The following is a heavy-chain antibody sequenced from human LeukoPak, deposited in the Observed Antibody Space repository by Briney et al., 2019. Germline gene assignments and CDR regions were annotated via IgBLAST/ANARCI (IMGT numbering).Heavy chain of an antibody. CDR1: GYTFTSYG. Sequence: ASVTVSCKASGYTFTSYGISWVRQAPGQGLEWMGWISAYNGNTNYAQKLQGRVTITTDTSTSTAYMELRSLRSDDTAVYYCASHSGGGANFDYWGQGTLVTVSS. CDR2: ISAYNGNT. V-gene: IGHV1-18*01. CDR3: ASHSGGGANFDY. D-gene: IGHD1-26*01. J-gene: IGHJ4*02.